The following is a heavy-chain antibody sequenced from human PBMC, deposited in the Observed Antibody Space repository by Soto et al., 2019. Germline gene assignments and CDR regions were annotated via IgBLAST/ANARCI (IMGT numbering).Heavy chain of an antibody. D-gene: IGHD2-15*01. Sequence: GGSLRLSCAASGFTVSSNYMSWVRQAPGKGLEWVSVIYSGGSTYYADSVKGRFTISRDNSKNTLYLQMNSLRAEDTAVYYCATRYCSGGSCYSPDAFDIWGQGTMVTVSS. CDR1: GFTVSSNY. CDR2: IYSGGST. V-gene: IGHV3-66*01. CDR3: ATRYCSGGSCYSPDAFDI. J-gene: IGHJ3*02.